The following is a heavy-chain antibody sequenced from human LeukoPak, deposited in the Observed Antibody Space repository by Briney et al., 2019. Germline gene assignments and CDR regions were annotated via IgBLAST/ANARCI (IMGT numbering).Heavy chain of an antibody. CDR2: ISSSSGYI. J-gene: IGHJ4*02. Sequence: GGSLRLSCAASGFTFSSYSMNWVRQAPGKGLEWVSSISSSSGYIYYADSVKGRFTISRDNAKNSLYLQMNSLRAEDTAVYYCAKDPAARPGWIDYWGQGTLVTVSS. D-gene: IGHD6-6*01. CDR3: AKDPAARPGWIDY. CDR1: GFTFSSYS. V-gene: IGHV3-21*04.